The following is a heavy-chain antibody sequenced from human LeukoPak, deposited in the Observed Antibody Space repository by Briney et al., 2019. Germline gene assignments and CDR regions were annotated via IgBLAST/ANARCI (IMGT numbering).Heavy chain of an antibody. D-gene: IGHD3-9*01. J-gene: IGHJ4*02. CDR1: GGTFSSYA. CDR2: IIPIFGTA. CDR3: ARGAFDWLLYFDY. V-gene: IGHV1-69*05. Sequence: ASVKVSCKASGGTFSSYAISWVRQAPGQGLEWMGGIIPIFGTANYAQKFQGRVTITTDESTSTACMELSSLRSEDTAVYYCARGAFDWLLYFDYWGQGTLVTVSS.